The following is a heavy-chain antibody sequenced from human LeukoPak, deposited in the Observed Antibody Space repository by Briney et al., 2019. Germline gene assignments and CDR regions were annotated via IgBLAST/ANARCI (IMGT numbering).Heavy chain of an antibody. CDR3: ARDHEDTAMVRRYFDY. D-gene: IGHD5-18*01. J-gene: IGHJ4*02. CDR2: INQDGSEK. Sequence: GWSLRLSCAASGFTFSSYWMSWVRQAPGKGLEWVANINQDGSEKYYVDSVKGRFTISRDNAKNSLYLQMNSLRAEDTAVYYCARDHEDTAMVRRYFDYWGQGTLVTVSS. CDR1: GFTFSSYW. V-gene: IGHV3-7*01.